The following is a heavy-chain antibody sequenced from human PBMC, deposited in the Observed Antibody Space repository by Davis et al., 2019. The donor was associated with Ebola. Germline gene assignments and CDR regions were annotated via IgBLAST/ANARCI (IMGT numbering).Heavy chain of an antibody. Sequence: GESLKISCAASGFTFSSYWMHWVRQAPGKGLVWLSHINRDGGTTSHADSVKGRFTISRDTAKNTLYLQMNSLRAEDTAVYYCARGATMTGYWYFDLWGRGNLVTVSS. V-gene: IGHV3-74*01. CDR1: GFTFSSYW. CDR3: ARGATMTGYWYFDL. D-gene: IGHD5-12*01. CDR2: INRDGGTT. J-gene: IGHJ2*01.